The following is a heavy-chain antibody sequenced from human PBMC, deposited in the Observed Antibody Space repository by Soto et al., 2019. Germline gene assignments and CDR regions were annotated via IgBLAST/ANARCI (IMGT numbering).Heavy chain of an antibody. D-gene: IGHD3-3*01. V-gene: IGHV3-7*01. J-gene: IGHJ6*03. CDR3: AREAYDFWSGYQRRGLYYYYMDV. CDR2: IKQDGSEK. Sequence: GGSLRLSCAASGFTFSSYWMSWVRQAPGKGLEWVANIKQDGSEKYYVDSVKGRFTISRDNAKNSLYLQMNSLRAEDTAVYYCAREAYDFWSGYQRRGLYYYYMDVWGKGTTVTVSS. CDR1: GFTFSSYW.